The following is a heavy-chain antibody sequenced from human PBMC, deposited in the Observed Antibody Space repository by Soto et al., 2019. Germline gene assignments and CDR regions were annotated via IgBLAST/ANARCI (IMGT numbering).Heavy chain of an antibody. D-gene: IGHD2-2*01. CDR2: IIPIFGTI. V-gene: IGHV1-69*12. Sequence: QVQLVQSGTEVRKPGSSVKVSCKASGGTFDSNAISWVRLAPGQGLEWMGGIIPIFGTINNPQKFQDRVTITADEAANIVYMELSSLRSEDTAIYYCAREGLTSCPGAVGVAFDIWGQGTLVTVSS. J-gene: IGHJ3*02. CDR1: GGTFDSNA. CDR3: AREGLTSCPGAVGVAFDI.